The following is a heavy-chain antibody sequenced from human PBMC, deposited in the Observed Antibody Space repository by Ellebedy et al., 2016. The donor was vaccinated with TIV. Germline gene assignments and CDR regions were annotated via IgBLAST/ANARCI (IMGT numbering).Heavy chain of an antibody. D-gene: IGHD3-10*01. V-gene: IGHV3-49*03. CDR2: IRSKAYGGTT. Sequence: GESLKISXTASGFTFGDYAMSWFRQAPGKGLEWVGFIRSKAYGGTTEYAASVQGRFTISRDDSKSIAYLQMNSLKTEDTAVYYCTREGGGSGSYHLSGYYGMDVWGQGTTVTVSS. CDR3: TREGGGSGSYHLSGYYGMDV. J-gene: IGHJ6*02. CDR1: GFTFGDYA.